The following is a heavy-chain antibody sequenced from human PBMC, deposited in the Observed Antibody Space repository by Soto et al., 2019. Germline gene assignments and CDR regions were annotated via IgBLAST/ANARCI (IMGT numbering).Heavy chain of an antibody. CDR1: GGSISNAAYS. CDR2: IYPSGMP. D-gene: IGHD5-18*01. V-gene: IGHV4-30-2*01. CDR3: ARERGGYGLFDS. Sequence: PSETLSLTCTVSGGSISNAAYSWSWIRQPPGKCLEWIGYIYPSGMPFYNPSLRSRVTISIDRSNDQFSLNLKSVTAADTAVYYCARERGGYGLFDSWGQGTLVTV. J-gene: IGHJ4*02.